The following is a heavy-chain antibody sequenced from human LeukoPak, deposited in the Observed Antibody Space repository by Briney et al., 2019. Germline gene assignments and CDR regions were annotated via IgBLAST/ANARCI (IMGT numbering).Heavy chain of an antibody. Sequence: GGSLRLSCAASGFTFSSYAMSWVRQAPGKGLEWVSAISGSGGSTYYADSVKGRFTISRDNSKNTLYLQMNRLRAEDTAVYYCAKGYYYDSSGYSDFDYWGQGTLVTVSS. D-gene: IGHD3-22*01. CDR2: ISGSGGST. V-gene: IGHV3-23*01. CDR3: AKGYYYDSSGYSDFDY. CDR1: GFTFSSYA. J-gene: IGHJ4*02.